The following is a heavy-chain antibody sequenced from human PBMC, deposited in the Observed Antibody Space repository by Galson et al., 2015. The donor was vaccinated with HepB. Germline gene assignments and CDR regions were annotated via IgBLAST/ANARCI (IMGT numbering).Heavy chain of an antibody. CDR1: GFTFSSYG. J-gene: IGHJ4*02. D-gene: IGHD6-13*01. V-gene: IGHV3-33*06. CDR3: AKEAGIAAAGFDY. Sequence: SLRLSCAASGFTFSSYGMHWVRQAPGKGLEWVAVIWYDGSNKYYADSVKGRFTISRGNSKNTLYLQMNSLRAEDTAVYYCAKEAGIAAAGFDYWGQGTLVTVSS. CDR2: IWYDGSNK.